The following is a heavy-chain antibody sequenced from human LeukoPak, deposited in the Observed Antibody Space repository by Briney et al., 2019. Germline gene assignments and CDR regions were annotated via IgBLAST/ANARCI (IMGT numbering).Heavy chain of an antibody. D-gene: IGHD3-10*01. J-gene: IGHJ4*02. Sequence: GASVKVSCKASGYTFTSYGISWVRQAPGQGLEWMGWISAYNGNTNYAQKLQGRVTMTTDTSTSTAYMELRSLRSDDTAVYYCARDRTVSWFGELSLYSFDYWGQGTLVTVSS. CDR1: GYTFTSYG. CDR2: ISAYNGNT. V-gene: IGHV1-18*01. CDR3: ARDRTVSWFGELSLYSFDY.